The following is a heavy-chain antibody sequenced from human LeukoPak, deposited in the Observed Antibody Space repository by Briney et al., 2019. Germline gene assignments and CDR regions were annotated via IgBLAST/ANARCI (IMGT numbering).Heavy chain of an antibody. Sequence: GGSLRLSCAAAGFSISTYCMAWGRQAPGKGLEWVANIKQDGSEEYYVDSVKGRFTISRDNAKNSLFLQVDSLRAEDTAVYYCARKLYYDNSGGDVGHAGWFWPWGQGTLVTVSS. CDR3: ARKLYYDNSGGDVGHAGWFWP. V-gene: IGHV3-7*05. CDR2: IKQDGSEE. CDR1: GFSISTYC. J-gene: IGHJ5*02. D-gene: IGHD3-22*01.